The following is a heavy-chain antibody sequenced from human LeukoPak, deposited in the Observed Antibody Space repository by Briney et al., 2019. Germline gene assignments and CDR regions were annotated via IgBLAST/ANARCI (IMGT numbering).Heavy chain of an antibody. V-gene: IGHV4-34*01. Sequence: PSETLSLTCAVYGGSFSGYYWSWIRQPPGKGLEWIGEINHSGSTNYNPSLKSRVTISVDTSKNQFSLKLSSVTAADTAVYYCATSRWGRFGYWGQGILVTVSS. D-gene: IGHD1-26*01. CDR2: INHSGST. J-gene: IGHJ4*02. CDR1: GGSFSGYY. CDR3: ATSRWGRFGY.